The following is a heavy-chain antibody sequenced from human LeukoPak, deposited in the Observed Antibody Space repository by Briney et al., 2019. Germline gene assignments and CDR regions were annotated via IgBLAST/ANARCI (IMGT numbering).Heavy chain of an antibody. CDR3: ARVPGYGVDEGGPDY. J-gene: IGHJ4*02. V-gene: IGHV3-66*02. CDR1: GFTVSSNY. D-gene: IGHD5/OR15-5a*01. CDR2: IYCGGST. Sequence: PGGSLRLSCAASGFTVSSNYMSWVRQAPGKGLEWVSVIYCGGSTNYADSVKGRFTISRDNSKNTLYLQMNSVSAEDTAVYYCARVPGYGVDEGGPDYWGQGTLVTVSS.